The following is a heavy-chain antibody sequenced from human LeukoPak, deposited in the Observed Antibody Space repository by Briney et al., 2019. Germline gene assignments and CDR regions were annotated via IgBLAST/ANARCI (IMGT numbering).Heavy chain of an antibody. CDR1: GGSISSFH. J-gene: IGHJ4*02. Sequence: SETLSLTCTVSGGSISSFHWSWIRQPPGKGLEHIGNIYDSGSTYYNPSLKSRVTISVDTSKNQFSLKLSSVPAADTAVYYCARTYSGRSYYFDCWGQETLVTVP. CDR2: IYDSGST. V-gene: IGHV4-59*01. CDR3: ARTYSGRSYYFDC. D-gene: IGHD1-26*01.